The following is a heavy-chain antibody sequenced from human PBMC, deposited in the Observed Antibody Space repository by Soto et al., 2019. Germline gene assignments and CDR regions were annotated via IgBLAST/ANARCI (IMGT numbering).Heavy chain of an antibody. Sequence: GASVKVSCKASGYTFTSYAMHWVRQAPGQRLEWMGWINAGNGNTKYSQKFQGRVTITRDTSASTAYMELSSLRSEDTAVYYCARDSLKPFQQYSSGWYSWFDPWGQGTLVTVSS. V-gene: IGHV1-3*01. CDR2: INAGNGNT. CDR1: GYTFTSYA. CDR3: ARDSLKPFQQYSSGWYSWFDP. J-gene: IGHJ5*02. D-gene: IGHD6-19*01.